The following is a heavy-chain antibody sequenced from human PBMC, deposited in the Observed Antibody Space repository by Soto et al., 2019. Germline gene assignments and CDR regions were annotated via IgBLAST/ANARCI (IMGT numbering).Heavy chain of an antibody. CDR3: PIAGRSCRYFFHS. V-gene: IGHV4-59*01. CDR2: GYYSGTT. J-gene: IGHJ4*02. Sequence: QVLLQESGPGLVQPSETLSLTCTVSGGSMNYYYWSWIRQSPGKGLEWIGYGYYSGTTYYKPSLQSRVTISIDTSQNQFSLKLRSVTAADSAIYYFPIAGRSCRYFFHSWGRGTLVTVSS. D-gene: IGHD6-13*01. CDR1: GGSMNYYY.